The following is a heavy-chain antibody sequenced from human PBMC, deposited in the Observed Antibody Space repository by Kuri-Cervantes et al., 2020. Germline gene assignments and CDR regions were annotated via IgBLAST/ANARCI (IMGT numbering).Heavy chain of an antibody. CDR3: ARGGAFWSY. CDR2: ISDGGGST. Sequence: GESLKISCVASGFTFSSYAMSWVRQAPGKGLEWVSGISDGGGSTYYADSVQGRFTISRDNAKNSLYLQMNSLRAEDTAVYYCARGGAFWSYWGQGTLVTVSS. V-gene: IGHV3-23*01. J-gene: IGHJ4*02. CDR1: GFTFSSYA. D-gene: IGHD3-10*01.